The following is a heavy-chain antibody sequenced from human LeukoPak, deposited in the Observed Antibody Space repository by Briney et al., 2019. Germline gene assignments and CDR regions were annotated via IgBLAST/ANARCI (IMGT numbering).Heavy chain of an antibody. CDR2: IYYSGST. V-gene: IGHV4-39*01. CDR1: GGSMGSSGYY. CDR3: ARAKGGEFDY. D-gene: IGHD3-10*01. Sequence: PSETLSLTCTVSGGSMGSSGYYWGWIRQPPGKGLEWIGSIYYSGSTYYNPSLKSRVTISVDTSKNQFSLKLSSVTAADTAVFYCARAKGGEFDYWGQGTLVTVSS. J-gene: IGHJ4*02.